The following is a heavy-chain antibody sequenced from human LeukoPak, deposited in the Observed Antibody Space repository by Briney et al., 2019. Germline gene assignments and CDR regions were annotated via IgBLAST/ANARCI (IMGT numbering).Heavy chain of an antibody. D-gene: IGHD6-19*01. Sequence: GGSVRLSCTASGFTFGDYAMSWVRQAPGKGLEWVGFIRSKAYGGTKEYDASVKGRFTISRDDSKSIAYLKMNSLKTEDTAVYDCTRDRSLGNSSGWLPPVGAFDIWGQGTMVTVSS. CDR3: TRDRSLGNSSGWLPPVGAFDI. V-gene: IGHV3-49*04. CDR2: IRSKAYGGTK. CDR1: GFTFGDYA. J-gene: IGHJ3*02.